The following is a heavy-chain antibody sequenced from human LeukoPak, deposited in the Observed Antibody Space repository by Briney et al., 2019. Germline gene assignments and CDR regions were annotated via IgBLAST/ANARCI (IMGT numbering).Heavy chain of an antibody. Sequence: ASVKDSCKASGYTFTNYDINWVRQATGQGLEWMGWMNPNSGDAHYAERLKGRVTMTRDTSTSTDYMALTSLTSDDTAIFYCARSGMGGNVWIDSWGEGTLVTVS. D-gene: IGHD1-26*01. CDR3: ARSGMGGNVWIDS. CDR2: MNPNSGDA. V-gene: IGHV1-8*01. J-gene: IGHJ5*01. CDR1: GYTFTNYD.